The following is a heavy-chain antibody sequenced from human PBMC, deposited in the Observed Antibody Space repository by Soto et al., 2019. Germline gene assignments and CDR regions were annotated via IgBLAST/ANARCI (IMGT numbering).Heavy chain of an antibody. CDR3: ARASNSYYGMDV. CDR2: IWYDGSNK. J-gene: IGHJ6*02. Sequence: GGSLRLSCAASGFTFSSYGMHWVRQAPGKGLEWVAVIWYDGSNKYYADSVKGRFTISRDNSKNTLYLQMNSLRAEDTAVYYCARASNSYYGMDVWGQGTTVTVSS. V-gene: IGHV3-33*01. CDR1: GFTFSSYG.